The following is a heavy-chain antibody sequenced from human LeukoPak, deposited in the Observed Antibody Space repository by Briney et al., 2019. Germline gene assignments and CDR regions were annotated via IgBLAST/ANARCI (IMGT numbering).Heavy chain of an antibody. Sequence: SVKVSCKASGGTFSSYAISWVRQAPGRGLEWMGRIIPILGIANYAQKFQGRVTITADKSTSTAYMELSSLRSEDTAVYYCARAVFRRDGYNPDYWGQGTLVTVSS. V-gene: IGHV1-69*04. CDR2: IIPILGIA. CDR1: GGTFSSYA. J-gene: IGHJ4*02. D-gene: IGHD5-24*01. CDR3: ARAVFRRDGYNPDY.